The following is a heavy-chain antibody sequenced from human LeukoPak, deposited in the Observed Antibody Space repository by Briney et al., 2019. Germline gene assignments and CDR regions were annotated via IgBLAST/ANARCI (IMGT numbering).Heavy chain of an antibody. J-gene: IGHJ6*02. CDR2: IYPGDSDT. D-gene: IGHD2-21*02. CDR3: ATVMVLNSNCGGDCYTLYGMDV. Sequence: GESLKISCKGSGYSFTSYWIGWVRQMPGKGLEWMGTIYPGDSDTRYSPSFQGQVTISADKSISTAYLQWSSLKASDTAMYYCATVMVLNSNCGGDCYTLYGMDVWGQGTTVTVSS. CDR1: GYSFTSYW. V-gene: IGHV5-51*01.